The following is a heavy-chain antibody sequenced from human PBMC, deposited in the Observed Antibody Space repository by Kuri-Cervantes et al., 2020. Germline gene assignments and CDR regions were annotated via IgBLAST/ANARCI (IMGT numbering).Heavy chain of an antibody. V-gene: IGHV3-33*01. CDR1: GFTFSSDG. Sequence: SLKISCAASGFTFSSDGMHWVRQSPGKGLEWVAVIWYDGSNKYYADFVKGRFTISRDNSKNTLYLQMNSLREEDTAVYYCARDRGVAYPDAFDIWGQGTMVTVSS. CDR3: ARDRGVAYPDAFDI. J-gene: IGHJ3*02. CDR2: IWYDGSNK. D-gene: IGHD5-12*01.